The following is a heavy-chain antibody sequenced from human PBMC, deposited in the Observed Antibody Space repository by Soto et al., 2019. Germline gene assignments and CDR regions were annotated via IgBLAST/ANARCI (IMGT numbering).Heavy chain of an antibody. CDR3: ASSLEYDFWSGCWVSYYYGMDV. V-gene: IGHV4-34*01. CDR2: INHSGST. Sequence: SETLSLTCAVYGGSFSGYYWSWIRQPPGKGLEWIGEINHSGSTNYNPSLKSRVTISVDTSKNQFSLKLSSVTAADTAVYYCASSLEYDFWSGCWVSYYYGMDVWGQGTTVTVSS. J-gene: IGHJ6*02. CDR1: GGSFSGYY. D-gene: IGHD3-3*01.